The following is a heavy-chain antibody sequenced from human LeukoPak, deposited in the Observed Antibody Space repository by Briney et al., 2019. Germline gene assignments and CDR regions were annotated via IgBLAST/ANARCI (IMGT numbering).Heavy chain of an antibody. CDR1: GGSVSSSTYY. CDR3: ARRRRSNSSHDY. D-gene: IGHD6-6*01. Sequence: SETLSLTCTVSGGSVSSSTYYWDWIRQPPGKGREWIGTIYYSGSTYYNPSLKSRVTISVATSKNQFSLRLSSVTAADTAVYYCARRRRSNSSHDYWGQGTLVTVSS. V-gene: IGHV4-39*01. J-gene: IGHJ4*02. CDR2: IYYSGST.